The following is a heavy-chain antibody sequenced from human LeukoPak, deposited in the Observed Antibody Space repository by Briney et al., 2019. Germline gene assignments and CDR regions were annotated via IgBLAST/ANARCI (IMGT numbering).Heavy chain of an antibody. CDR2: IARDGTA. D-gene: IGHD1-26*01. CDR1: NYSIRGGFF. Sequence: PSETLSLTCTVFNYSIRGGFFWGWIRQSPGRGLGWIGIIARDGTAYSNQSLKSRLTISVDTSKNQVSLRLTSVTAADTATYYCAKVHSGSYIGYFDLWGRGTVVSVSS. J-gene: IGHJ2*01. V-gene: IGHV4-38-2*02. CDR3: AKVHSGSYIGYFDL.